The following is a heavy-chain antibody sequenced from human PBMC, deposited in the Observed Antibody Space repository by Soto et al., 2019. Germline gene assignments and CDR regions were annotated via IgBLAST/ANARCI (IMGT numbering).Heavy chain of an antibody. V-gene: IGHV3-23*01. CDR1: GFTFTNYA. D-gene: IGHD3-10*02. CDR2: ISGSAGST. J-gene: IGHJ4*02. CDR3: GKELASMYFPLAY. Sequence: GGSLRLSCTSSGFTFTNYAMSWVRQAPGKGLEWVSTISGSAGSTYYADSVKGRFTISSDSSKNTLYLQMKSLRAEDTAVYYCGKELASMYFPLAYWGKGTLVTVSS.